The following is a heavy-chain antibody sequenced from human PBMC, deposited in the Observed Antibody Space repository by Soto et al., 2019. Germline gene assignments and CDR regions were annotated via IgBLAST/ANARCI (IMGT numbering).Heavy chain of an antibody. V-gene: IGHV3-11*06. CDR3: ASHGDSGYGRAV. D-gene: IGHD5-12*01. CDR1: GFTFSDYY. Sequence: GGSLRLSCAASGFTFSDYYMSWIRQAPGKGLEWVSYISSSSSYTNYADSVKGRFTISRDNAKNSLYLQMNSLRAEDTAVYYCASHGDSGYGRAVWGQGTLVTVSS. J-gene: IGHJ4*02. CDR2: ISSSSSYT.